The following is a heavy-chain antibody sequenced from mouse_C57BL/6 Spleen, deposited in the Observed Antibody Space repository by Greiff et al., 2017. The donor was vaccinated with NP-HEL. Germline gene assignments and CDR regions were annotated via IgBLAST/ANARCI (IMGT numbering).Heavy chain of an antibody. J-gene: IGHJ2*01. CDR1: GYTFTDYE. D-gene: IGHD2-4*01. CDR3: TRNYDYDRVYFDY. CDR2: IDPETGGT. Sequence: VQLQQSGAELVRPGASVTLSCKASGYTFTDYEMHWVKQTPVHGLEWIGAIDPETGGTAYNQKFKGKAILTADKSSSTAYMELRSLTSEDSAVYYCTRNYDYDRVYFDYWGQGTTLTVSS. V-gene: IGHV1-15*01.